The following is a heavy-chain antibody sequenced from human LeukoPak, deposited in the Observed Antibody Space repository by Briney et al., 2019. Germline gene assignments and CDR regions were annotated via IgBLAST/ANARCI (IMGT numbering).Heavy chain of an antibody. CDR2: IYYDGST. D-gene: IGHD6-13*01. CDR1: GGSISTVNYY. V-gene: IGHV4-39*01. J-gene: IGHJ4*02. Sequence: PSETLSLTCTVSGGSISTVNYYWGWIRQPPGKGLEWIGSIYYDGSTYYNPSLESRVTISVDTSKNQFSLKLSSVTAADTAVYYCANTIAAAGTVDYWGQGTLVTVSS. CDR3: ANTIAAAGTVDY.